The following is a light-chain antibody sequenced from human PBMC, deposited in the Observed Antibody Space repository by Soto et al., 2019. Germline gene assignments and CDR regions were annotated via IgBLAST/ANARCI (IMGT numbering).Light chain of an antibody. CDR3: KHYGSSPIFT. CDR2: GAS. Sequence: EIVLTQSPGTLSLSPGERATLSCRASQSISSSYLAWYQQKPGQAPRLLIYGASSRATDIPDRFSGSGSGTDFTLTISRLEPEDFAVYYCKHYGSSPIFTFGPVTKVDIK. J-gene: IGKJ3*01. V-gene: IGKV3-20*01. CDR1: QSISSSY.